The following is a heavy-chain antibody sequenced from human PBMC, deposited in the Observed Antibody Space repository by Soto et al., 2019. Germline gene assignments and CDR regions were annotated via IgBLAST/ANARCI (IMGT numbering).Heavy chain of an antibody. Sequence: VGSLRLSCAASGFTFSSYSMNWVRQAPGKGLEWVSSISSSSSYIYYADSVKGRFTISRDNAKNSLYLQMNSLRAEDTAVYYCARDWTYYYGSGSYYQGGFDYWGQGTLVTVSS. D-gene: IGHD3-10*01. CDR1: GFTFSSYS. CDR2: ISSSSSYI. J-gene: IGHJ4*02. CDR3: ARDWTYYYGSGSYYQGGFDY. V-gene: IGHV3-21*01.